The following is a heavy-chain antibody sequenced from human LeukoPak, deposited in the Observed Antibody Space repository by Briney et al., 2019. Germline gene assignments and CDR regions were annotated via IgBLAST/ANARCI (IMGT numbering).Heavy chain of an antibody. J-gene: IGHJ3*02. D-gene: IGHD6-6*01. Sequence: PGGSLRLSCAASGFTFSSYSMTWVRQAPGKGLEWVSSISSSSSYIYYADSVKGRFTISRDNAKNSLYLQMNSLRAEDTAVYYCARGYSSSPDDAFDIWGQGTMVTVSS. CDR3: ARGYSSSPDDAFDI. CDR1: GFTFSSYS. CDR2: ISSSSSYI. V-gene: IGHV3-21*01.